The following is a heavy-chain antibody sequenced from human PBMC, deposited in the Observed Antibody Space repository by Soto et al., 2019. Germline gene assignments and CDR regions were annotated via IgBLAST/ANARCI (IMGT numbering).Heavy chain of an antibody. V-gene: IGHV1-46*02. CDR2: MTPSDGST. J-gene: IGHJ3*02. CDR1: ADIFNNYY. CDR3: AKHCGGDCSNGFDI. Sequence: QLHLVQSGAEVKEPGASVKVSCKTSADIFNNYYMHWVRQAPGQGLEWMGVMTPSDGSTNYAQRFQGRVTMAGDTSKRTVYVELSSLRSEDTAVYYCAKHCGGDCSNGFDIWVQGTKVTVS. D-gene: IGHD2-21*02.